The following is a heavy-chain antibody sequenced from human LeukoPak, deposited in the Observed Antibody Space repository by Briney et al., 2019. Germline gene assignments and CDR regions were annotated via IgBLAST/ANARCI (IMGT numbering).Heavy chain of an antibody. D-gene: IGHD1-26*01. CDR2: INHSGST. V-gene: IGHV4-34*01. J-gene: IGHJ4*02. Sequence: SETLSLTCAVYGGSFSGYYWSWIRQPPGKGLEWIGEINHSGSTNYNPSLKSRVTISVDTSKNQFSLKLGSVTAADTAVYYCASGSYYEDYWGQGTLVTVSS. CDR1: GGSFSGYY. CDR3: ASGSYYEDY.